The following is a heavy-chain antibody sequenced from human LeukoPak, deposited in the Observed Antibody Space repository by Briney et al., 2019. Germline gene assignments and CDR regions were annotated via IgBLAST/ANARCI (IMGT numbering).Heavy chain of an antibody. V-gene: IGHV5-51*01. D-gene: IGHD3-22*01. J-gene: IGHJ4*02. Sequence: GESLKVSCRGSGYSFTSNWIGWVRQMPGKGLEWMGIIYPGDSDTRYSPSFQGQVTISADKSISTAYLQWSSLKASDTAMYYCARLLNYDDLDYWGQGTLVTVSS. CDR2: IYPGDSDT. CDR3: ARLLNYDDLDY. CDR1: GYSFTSNW.